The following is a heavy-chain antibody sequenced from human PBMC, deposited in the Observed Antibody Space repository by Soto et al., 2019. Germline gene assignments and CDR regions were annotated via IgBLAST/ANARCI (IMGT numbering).Heavy chain of an antibody. V-gene: IGHV4-39*01. J-gene: IGHJ4*02. CDR3: ASPLGDYGGNSGHDY. CDR2: IYYSGST. Sequence: SETLSLTCTVSGGSISSSSYYWGWIRQPPGKGLEWIGSIYYSGSTYYNPSLKGRVTISVDTSKNQFSLKLSSVTAADTAVYYCASPLGDYGGNSGHDYWGQGTLVTVS. D-gene: IGHD4-17*01. CDR1: GGSISSSSYY.